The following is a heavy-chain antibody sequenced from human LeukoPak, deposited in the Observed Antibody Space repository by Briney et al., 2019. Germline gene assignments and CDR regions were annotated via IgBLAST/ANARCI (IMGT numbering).Heavy chain of an antibody. V-gene: IGHV4-34*01. D-gene: IGHD3-22*01. Sequence: SESLSLTCAVSGGSFSGYYWSWIRQPPGKGLEWIGEINHSGSTNYNPSLKSRVTISVATSKNQSSLKLSSVTGADTAVYYCARGRYYDSSGYSQYYFDYWGQGTLVTVSS. J-gene: IGHJ4*02. CDR3: ARGRYYDSSGYSQYYFDY. CDR1: GGSFSGYY. CDR2: INHSGST.